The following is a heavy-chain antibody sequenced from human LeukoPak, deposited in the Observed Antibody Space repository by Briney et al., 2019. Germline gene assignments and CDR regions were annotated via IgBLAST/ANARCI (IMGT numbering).Heavy chain of an antibody. V-gene: IGHV4-38-2*02. CDR2: IYHSGST. J-gene: IGHJ5*02. Sequence: SETLSLTCTVSGYSISRGYSWGWIRQPPGKGLEWIGNIYHSGSTNYSPSLKSRVTISVDTSKNQFSLKVRSVTAADTAVYYCARGGYYGSGNDFRFDPWGQGTLVTVSS. D-gene: IGHD3-10*01. CDR3: ARGGYYGSGNDFRFDP. CDR1: GYSISRGYS.